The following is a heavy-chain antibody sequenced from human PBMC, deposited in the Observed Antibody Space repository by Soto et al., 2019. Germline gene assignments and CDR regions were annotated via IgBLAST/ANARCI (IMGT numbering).Heavy chain of an antibody. D-gene: IGHD2-2*02. CDR3: ARDGLPAAIRPVTAFDI. CDR2: LYRSGTT. Sequence: SETLSLTCAVSGASVNSGSSYWSWIRQPPGKGLEWIGYLYRSGTTNYNPSLKSRVTISVDTSKRQFSLKLTSVTAADTAVYYCARDGLPAAIRPVTAFDIWGQGTMVTVSS. J-gene: IGHJ3*02. V-gene: IGHV4-61*01. CDR1: GASVNSGSSY.